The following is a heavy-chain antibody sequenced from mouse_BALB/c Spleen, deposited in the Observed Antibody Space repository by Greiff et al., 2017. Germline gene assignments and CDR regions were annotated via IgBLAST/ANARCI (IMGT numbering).Heavy chain of an antibody. V-gene: IGHV8-11*01. CDR2: IWWNDNK. J-gene: IGHJ4*01. CDR3: ARRGNYYAMDY. Sequence: QVTLKVSGPGILQPSQTLSLTCSFSGFSLSTYGIGVGWIRQPSGKGLEWLAHIWWNDNKYYNTALKSRLTISKDTSNNQVFLKIASVDTADTATYYCARRGNYYAMDYWGQGTSVTVSS. D-gene: IGHD2-1*01. CDR1: GFSLSTYGIG.